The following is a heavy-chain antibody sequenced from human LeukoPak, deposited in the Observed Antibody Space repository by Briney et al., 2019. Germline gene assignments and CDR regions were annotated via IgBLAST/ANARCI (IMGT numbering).Heavy chain of an antibody. Sequence: SEPLSLTCTVSGGSISSYYWSWIRQPPGKGLEWIGRIYTSGSTNYNPSLKSRVTMSVDTSKNQFSLKLSSVTAADTAVYYCAREITVGATSSFDYWGQGTLVTVSS. CDR2: IYTSGST. CDR3: AREITVGATSSFDY. CDR1: GGSISSYY. J-gene: IGHJ4*02. V-gene: IGHV4-4*07. D-gene: IGHD1-26*01.